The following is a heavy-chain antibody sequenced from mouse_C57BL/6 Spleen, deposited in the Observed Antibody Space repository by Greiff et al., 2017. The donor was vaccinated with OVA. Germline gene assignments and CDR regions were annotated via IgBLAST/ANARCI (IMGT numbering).Heavy chain of an antibody. CDR2: IHPNSGST. CDR3: ARDRYYGSSPLWYFDV. J-gene: IGHJ1*03. Sequence: QVQLQQPGAELVKPGASVKLSCKASGYTFTSYWMHWVKQRPGQGLEWIGMIHPNSGSTNYNEKFKSTATLTVDKSSSTAYMQLSSLTSEDSAVYYCARDRYYGSSPLWYFDVWGTGTTVTVSS. D-gene: IGHD1-1*01. V-gene: IGHV1-64*01. CDR1: GYTFTSYW.